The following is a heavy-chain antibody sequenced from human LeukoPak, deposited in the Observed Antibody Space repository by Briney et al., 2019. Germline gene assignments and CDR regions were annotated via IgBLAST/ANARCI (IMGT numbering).Heavy chain of an antibody. D-gene: IGHD3-10*01. CDR1: GFRFSDYW. V-gene: IGHV3-7*01. J-gene: IGHJ5*02. Sequence: GGSLRLSCAASGFRFSDYWTSWVRQTPGKGLEWVANIKQDGSETHYADSVMGRFTISRDNARNTLYLQMSSLRAEDTAVYYCARDQRLGFGESEFDNWGKGNLVTVSS. CDR3: ARDQRLGFGESEFDN. CDR2: IKQDGSET.